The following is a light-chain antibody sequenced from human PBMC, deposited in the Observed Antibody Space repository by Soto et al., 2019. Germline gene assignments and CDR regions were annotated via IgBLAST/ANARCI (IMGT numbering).Light chain of an antibody. CDR3: QQRNNWPPAT. CDR2: DAS. CDR1: QSVGRH. V-gene: IGKV3-11*01. Sequence: EIVLTQSPATLSLSPGERATHSCRASQSVGRHLAWYQQKPGQAPRLLIYDASNRATGVPARFSGSGSGTDFTLSISSLEPEDFAVYYCQQRNNWPPATFGGGTKVEIK. J-gene: IGKJ4*01.